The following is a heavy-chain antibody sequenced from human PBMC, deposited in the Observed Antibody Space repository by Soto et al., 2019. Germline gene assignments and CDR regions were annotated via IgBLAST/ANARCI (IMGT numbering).Heavy chain of an antibody. V-gene: IGHV4-31*03. CDR2: IYYSGST. J-gene: IGHJ4*02. Sequence: SETLYPSYTVSCTSICNGVYSWSWIRQHPGKGLEWIGYIYYSGSTYYNPSLKSRVTISVDTSKNQFSLKLSSVTAADTAVYYCARDQYKAPFDYWGRGTLVT. CDR3: ARDQYKAPFDY. D-gene: IGHD1-1*01. CDR1: CTSICNGVYS.